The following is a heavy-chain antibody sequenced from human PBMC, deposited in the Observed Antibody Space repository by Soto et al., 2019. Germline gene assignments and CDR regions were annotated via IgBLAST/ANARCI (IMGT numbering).Heavy chain of an antibody. CDR1: GYSFTSYW. V-gene: IGHV5-51*01. Sequence: GESLKISCKGSGYSFTSYWIGWVRQMPGKGLVWMGIIYPGDSDTRYSPSFQGQVTISADKSISTAYLQWSSLKASDTAMYYCARPYYYDSSGYLSDAFDIWGQGTMVTVSS. CDR3: ARPYYYDSSGYLSDAFDI. D-gene: IGHD3-22*01. J-gene: IGHJ3*02. CDR2: IYPGDSDT.